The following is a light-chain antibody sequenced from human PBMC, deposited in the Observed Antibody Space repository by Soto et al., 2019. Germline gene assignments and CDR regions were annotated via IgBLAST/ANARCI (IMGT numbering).Light chain of an antibody. CDR2: AAS. J-gene: IGKJ1*01. Sequence: DIQMTQSPSSLSASIGDRVTITCRASQSVSSYLSWYQHRPGEAPKLLIYAASSLQSGVPSRFSGSGSGTDFTLTISSLQPEDFATYSCQQNCNAPPTFGQGTKVEMK. CDR1: QSVSSY. V-gene: IGKV1-39*01. CDR3: QQNCNAPPT.